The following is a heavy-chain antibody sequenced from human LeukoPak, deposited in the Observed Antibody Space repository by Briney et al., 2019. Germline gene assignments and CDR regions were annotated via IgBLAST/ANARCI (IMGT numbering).Heavy chain of an antibody. CDR3: ANLIEYCSSTSCPSVDY. Sequence: GRSLRLSCAASGFTFSSYGMHWVRQAPGKGLEWVAFISYDGSNKYYADSVKGRFTISRDNSKNTLYLQMNSLRAEDAAVYYCANLIEYCSSTSCPSVDYWGQGTLVTVSS. D-gene: IGHD2-2*01. J-gene: IGHJ4*02. V-gene: IGHV3-30*18. CDR2: ISYDGSNK. CDR1: GFTFSSYG.